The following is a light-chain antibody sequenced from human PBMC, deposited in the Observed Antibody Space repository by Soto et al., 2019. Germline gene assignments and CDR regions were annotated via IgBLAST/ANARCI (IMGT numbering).Light chain of an antibody. Sequence: EIVLMQSPGTLSLSPGERATLSCTASQSVSSSYLAWYQQKPGQAPRLLIYGASSRATGIPDRFSGSGSGTDFTLTISRLEPEDFAVYYCQQYGSSPPWTFGQGTKVEIK. J-gene: IGKJ1*01. CDR2: GAS. V-gene: IGKV3-20*01. CDR3: QQYGSSPPWT. CDR1: QSVSSSY.